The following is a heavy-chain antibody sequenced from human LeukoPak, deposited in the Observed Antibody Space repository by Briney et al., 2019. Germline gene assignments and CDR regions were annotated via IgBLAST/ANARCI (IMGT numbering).Heavy chain of an antibody. D-gene: IGHD3-22*01. V-gene: IGHV3-23*01. CDR1: GFTFSSYA. CDR3: AKSGYDSSGYYPFDY. Sequence: GGSLRLXCAASGFTFSSYAMSWVRQAPGKGLEWVSAISGSGGSTYYADSVKGRFTISRDNSKNTLYLQMNSLRAEDTAVYYCAKSGYDSSGYYPFDYWGQGTLVTVSS. CDR2: ISGSGGST. J-gene: IGHJ4*02.